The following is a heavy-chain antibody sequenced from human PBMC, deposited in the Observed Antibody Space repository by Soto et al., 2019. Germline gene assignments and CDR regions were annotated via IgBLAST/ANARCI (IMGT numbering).Heavy chain of an antibody. CDR3: ARDFWSGSDY. D-gene: IGHD3-3*01. CDR1: SGSISSGDYY. CDR2: IYYSGST. Sequence: TLSLTCTVSSGSISSGDYYWSWIPQPPGKGLEWIGYIYYSGSTYYNPSLKSRVTISVDTSKNQFALKLSSVTAADTDVYYCARDFWSGSDYWGQGTLVTVSS. J-gene: IGHJ4*02. V-gene: IGHV4-30-4*08.